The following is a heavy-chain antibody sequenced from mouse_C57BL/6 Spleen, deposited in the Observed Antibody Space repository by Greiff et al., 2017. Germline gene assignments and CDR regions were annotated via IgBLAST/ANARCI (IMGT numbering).Heavy chain of an antibody. CDR2: ISDGGSYT. CDR3: ARDGTGTGYFDV. V-gene: IGHV5-4*01. CDR1: GFTFSSYA. D-gene: IGHD4-1*01. Sequence: EVNLVESGGGLVKPGGSLKLSCAASGFTFSSYAMSWVRQTPEKRLEWVATISDGGSYTYYPDNVKGRFTISRDNAKNNLYLQMSHLKSEDTAMYYCARDGTGTGYFDVWGTGTTVTVSS. J-gene: IGHJ1*03.